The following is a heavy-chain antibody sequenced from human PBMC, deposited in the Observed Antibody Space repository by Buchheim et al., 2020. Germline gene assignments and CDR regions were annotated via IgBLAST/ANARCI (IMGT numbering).Heavy chain of an antibody. CDR3: ARGLRDDSSGRSPYLSRSRSIYYGMDV. J-gene: IGHJ6*02. D-gene: IGHD3-22*01. CDR2: IIPIFGTA. V-gene: IGHV1-69*06. Sequence: QVQLVQSGAEVKKPGSSVKVSCKASGGTFSSYAISWVRQAPGQGLEWMGGIIPIFGTANYAQKFQGRVTITADKSTSTAYMELSSLRSEDTAVYYCARGLRDDSSGRSPYLSRSRSIYYGMDVWGQGTT. CDR1: GGTFSSYA.